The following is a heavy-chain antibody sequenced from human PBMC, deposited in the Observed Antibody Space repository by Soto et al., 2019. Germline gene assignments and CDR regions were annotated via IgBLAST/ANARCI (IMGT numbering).Heavy chain of an antibody. CDR1: GFTFSSYG. Sequence: GGSLRLSCAASGFTFSSYGMHWVRQAPGKGLEWVAVILYDGSNKYYAESVKGRFTISRDNSKNTLYLQMNSLRAEDTAVYYCARSAGSSSWYTGYYYYYMDVWGKGTTVTVSS. J-gene: IGHJ6*03. D-gene: IGHD6-13*01. CDR2: ILYDGSNK. CDR3: ARSAGSSSWYTGYYYYYMDV. V-gene: IGHV3-33*01.